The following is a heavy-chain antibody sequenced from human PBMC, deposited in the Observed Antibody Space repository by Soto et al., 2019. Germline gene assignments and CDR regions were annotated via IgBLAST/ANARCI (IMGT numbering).Heavy chain of an antibody. J-gene: IGHJ5*02. CDR3: ARASTGYSSSWYVFPGWFDP. Sequence: SETLSLTCTVSGGSISSNYYYWGWIRQPPGKGLEWIGSIYYSGSTYYNPSLKSRVTISVDTSKNQFSLKLSSVTAADTAVYYCARASTGYSSSWYVFPGWFDPRGQGTLVTAPQ. CDR2: IYYSGST. V-gene: IGHV4-39*01. CDR1: GGSISSNYYY. D-gene: IGHD6-13*01.